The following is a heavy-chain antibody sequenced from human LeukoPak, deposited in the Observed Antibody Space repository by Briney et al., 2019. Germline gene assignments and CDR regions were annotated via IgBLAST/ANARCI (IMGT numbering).Heavy chain of an antibody. CDR3: AKEVGAAAGPFDY. CDR2: ISYDGSNK. D-gene: IGHD6-13*01. V-gene: IGHV3-30*18. CDR1: GFTFSSYG. J-gene: IGHJ4*02. Sequence: PGRSLRLSCAASGFTFSSYGMHRVRQAPGKGLEWVAVISYDGSNKYYADSVKGRFTISRDNSKNTLYLQMNSLRAEDTAVYYCAKEVGAAAGPFDYWGQGTLVTVSS.